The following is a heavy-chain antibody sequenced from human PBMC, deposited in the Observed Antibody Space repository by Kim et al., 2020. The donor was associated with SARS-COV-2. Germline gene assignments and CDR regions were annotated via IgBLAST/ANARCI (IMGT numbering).Heavy chain of an antibody. V-gene: IGHV4-34*01. Sequence: SETLSLTCAVYGGSFSGYYWSWIRQPPGKGLEWIGEINHSGTTNYNPSLKSRVTISVDTSKNKFSLNLSSVTAADTAVYYCARGTRQWLVRGPYYYYMDVWGKGTTVTVSS. CDR1: GGSFSGYY. D-gene: IGHD6-19*01. J-gene: IGHJ6*03. CDR2: INHSGTT. CDR3: ARGTRQWLVRGPYYYYMDV.